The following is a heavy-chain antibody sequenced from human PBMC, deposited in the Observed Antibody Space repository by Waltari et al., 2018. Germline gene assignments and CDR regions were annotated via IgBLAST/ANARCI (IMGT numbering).Heavy chain of an antibody. V-gene: IGHV1-69*04. CDR2: NIPVFGRA. J-gene: IGHJ4*02. CDR1: GGTFSTYA. CDR3: ARGADYGDS. Sequence: QVQLVQSGAEMKKPGSSVKVSCKASGGTFSTYAVTWVRQAPGQGLEWMGRNIPVFGRANYAQKFQGRVTITVDKATSTAYMEFSRLRSGDTAVYYCARGADYGDSWGQGTLVTVSS.